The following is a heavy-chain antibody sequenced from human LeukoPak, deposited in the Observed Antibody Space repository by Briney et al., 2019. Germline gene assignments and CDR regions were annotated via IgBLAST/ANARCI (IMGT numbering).Heavy chain of an antibody. CDR3: AKERGNYFDY. Sequence: PGGSLRLSCAASGFSFSRSWMTWVRQAPGKRRECLANINQDGSEEYSVDSVKGRFTISRDNAKNSLDLQMSGLRAEDTAVYYCAKERGNYFDYWGQGTLVTVSS. CDR1: GFSFSRSW. D-gene: IGHD3-10*01. V-gene: IGHV3-7*05. CDR2: INQDGSEE. J-gene: IGHJ4*02.